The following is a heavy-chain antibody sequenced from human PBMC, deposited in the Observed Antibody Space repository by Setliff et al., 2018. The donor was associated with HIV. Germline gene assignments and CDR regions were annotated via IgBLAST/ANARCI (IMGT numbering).Heavy chain of an antibody. J-gene: IGHJ6*03. CDR1: GFTFDTFH. Sequence: GGSLRLSCVTSGFTFDTFHMNWVRQAPGKGLEWVANIKQDGSEKYYVDSVKGRFPISRDNAKNSLYLQMNSLRAEDTAVYYCARVDGSSSWFYYYYYYMDIWGKGTTVTVSS. CDR3: ARVDGSSSWFYYYYYYMDI. D-gene: IGHD6-13*01. V-gene: IGHV3-7*03. CDR2: IKQDGSEK.